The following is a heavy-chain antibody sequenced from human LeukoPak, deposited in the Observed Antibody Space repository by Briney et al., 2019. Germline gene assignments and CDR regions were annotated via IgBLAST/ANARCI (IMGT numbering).Heavy chain of an antibody. Sequence: ASVKVSCKVSGYTFTSYAMNWARQAPGQGLEWMGWINTNTGNPTYAQGFTGRFVFSLDTSVSTAYLQISSLKAEDTAVYYCARDIPFTRYYYYGMDVWGQGTTVTVSS. CDR3: ARDIPFTRYYYYGMDV. V-gene: IGHV7-4-1*02. J-gene: IGHJ6*02. CDR1: GYTFTSYA. CDR2: INTNTGNP.